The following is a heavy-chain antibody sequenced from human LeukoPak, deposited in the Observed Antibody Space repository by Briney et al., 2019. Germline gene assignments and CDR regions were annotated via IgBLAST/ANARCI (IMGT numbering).Heavy chain of an antibody. V-gene: IGHV4-59*08. D-gene: IGHD2-8*01. CDR3: ARLRYCTNGVCP. CDR1: GGSISSYY. Sequence: SETLSLTCTVSGGSISSYYWSWIRQPPGKGLELIGYIYYSGPTNYNPSLTSRVTISLDTSRNQFSLKLTSVTAADTAVYYCARLRYCTNGVCPWGQGTLVTVSS. CDR2: IYYSGPT. J-gene: IGHJ5*02.